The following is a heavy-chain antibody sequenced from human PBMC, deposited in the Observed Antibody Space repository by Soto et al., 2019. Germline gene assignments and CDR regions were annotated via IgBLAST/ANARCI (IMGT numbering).Heavy chain of an antibody. D-gene: IGHD5-12*01. J-gene: IGHJ5*02. V-gene: IGHV4-59*01. Sequence: SETLSLTCTVSGGSISSYYWSWIRQPPGKGLEWIGYIYYSGSTNYNPSLKSRVTISVHTSKNQFSLKLSSVTAADTAVYYCARVGGGGYDSSNWFDPWGQGTLVTVSS. CDR3: ARVGGGGYDSSNWFDP. CDR1: GGSISSYY. CDR2: IYYSGST.